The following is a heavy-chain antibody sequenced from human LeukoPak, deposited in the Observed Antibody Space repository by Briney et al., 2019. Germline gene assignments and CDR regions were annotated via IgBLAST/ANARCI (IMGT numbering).Heavy chain of an antibody. J-gene: IGHJ4*02. CDR1: GGSISSYY. V-gene: IGHV4-59*01. CDR3: ARGSSSSPTSFDY. D-gene: IGHD6-6*01. CDR2: IYYSGST. Sequence: PSETLSLTCTVSGGSISSYYWSWIRQPPGKGLEWIGYIYYSGSTNYNPSLKSRVTISVDTSKNQFSLKLSSVTAADTAVYYCARGSSSSPTSFDYWGQGTLVTVSS.